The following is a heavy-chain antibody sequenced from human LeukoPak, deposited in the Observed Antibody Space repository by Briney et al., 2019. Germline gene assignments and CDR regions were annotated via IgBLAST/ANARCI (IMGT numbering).Heavy chain of an antibody. J-gene: IGHJ4*02. D-gene: IGHD2-15*01. CDR1: GFTFSSHW. V-gene: IGHV3-74*01. CDR3: GRDSPHSGFNVDFDC. CDR2: IVNDGIGS. Sequence: GGSLRLSCAVSGFTFSSHWMHWVRQAPGKGLVWISRIVNDGIGSTYVDSVKGRFTTYRDNAKNTLYLQINSLRAEDTAVYYCGRDSPHSGFNVDFDCWGQGTLVTVSS.